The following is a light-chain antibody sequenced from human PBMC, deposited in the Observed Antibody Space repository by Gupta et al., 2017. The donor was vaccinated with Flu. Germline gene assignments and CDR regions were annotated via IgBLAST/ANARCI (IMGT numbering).Light chain of an antibody. CDR2: KAS. Sequence: PSTLSVYVGDRATITCRASQSLSSWLAWYQHKQGKAPNLLIYKASNLESGVPSRFSGSGSGTEFTLTISSLQSDDFATYHCQQYDSYSLTFGGGTKVEI. CDR3: QQYDSYSLT. J-gene: IGKJ4*01. V-gene: IGKV1-5*03. CDR1: QSLSSW.